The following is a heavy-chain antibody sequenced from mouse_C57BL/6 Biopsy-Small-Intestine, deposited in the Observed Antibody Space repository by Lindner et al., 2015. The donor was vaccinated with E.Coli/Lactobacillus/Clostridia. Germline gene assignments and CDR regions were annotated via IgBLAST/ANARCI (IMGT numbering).Heavy chain of an antibody. CDR3: ARGEPVGATPDYYYGMDV. Sequence: SVKVSCKASEYPFTHYFIHWVRQAPGDRLEWMGRINPNSGGTNSAQKFQGRVTLTRDTSINTVYVELSSLRSDDTALYYCARGEPVGATPDYYYGMDVWGQGTTVTVSS. CDR1: EYPFTHYF. D-gene: IGHD1-1*01. J-gene: IGHJ1*01. V-gene: IGHV1-18*01. CDR2: INPNSGGT.